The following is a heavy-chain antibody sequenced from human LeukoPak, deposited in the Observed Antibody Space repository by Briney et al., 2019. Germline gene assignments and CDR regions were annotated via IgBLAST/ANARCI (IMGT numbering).Heavy chain of an antibody. J-gene: IGHJ4*02. CDR1: GYTFTGYY. D-gene: IGHD3-22*01. CDR2: INPNSGGT. V-gene: IGHV1-2*02. CDR3: ARDAHYYDSSGHFDY. Sequence: ASVKVSCKASGYTFTGYYMHWVRQAPGQGLEWMGWINPNSGGTNYAQKFQGRVTMTRDTSISTAYMELSRPRSDDTAVYYCARDAHYYDSSGHFDYWGQGTLVTVSS.